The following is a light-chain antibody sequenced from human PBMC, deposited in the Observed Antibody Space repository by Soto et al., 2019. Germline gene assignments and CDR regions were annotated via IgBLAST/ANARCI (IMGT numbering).Light chain of an antibody. V-gene: IGLV2-18*02. CDR1: SSDVGSYNR. Sequence: QPVLTQPPSVSGSPGQSVTISCTGTSSDVGSYNRVSWYQQPPGTAPKLMIYEVTNRPSGVPNRFSASKSGNTASLTISGLQAEDEADYYCTSYTSSRTWVFGGGTQLTVL. J-gene: IGLJ7*01. CDR2: EVT. CDR3: TSYTSSRTWV.